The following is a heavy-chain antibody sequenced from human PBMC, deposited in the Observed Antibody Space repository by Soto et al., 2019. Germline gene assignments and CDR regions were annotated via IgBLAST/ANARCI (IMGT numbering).Heavy chain of an antibody. CDR2: ISWNSGSI. Sequence: GGSLRLSCAASGFTFDDYAMHWVRQAPGKGLEWVSGISWNSGSIGYADSVKGRFTISRDNSKNTLFLQMNSLRADDTAVYYCASLGVGDWANYYYYYGMDVWGQGTTVTVSS. CDR1: GFTFDDYA. J-gene: IGHJ6*02. D-gene: IGHD2-21*02. CDR3: ASLGVGDWANYYYYYGMDV. V-gene: IGHV3-9*01.